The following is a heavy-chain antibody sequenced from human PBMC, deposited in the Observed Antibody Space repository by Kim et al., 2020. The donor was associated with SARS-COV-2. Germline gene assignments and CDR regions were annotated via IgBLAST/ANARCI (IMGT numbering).Heavy chain of an antibody. V-gene: IGHV7-4-1*02. CDR1: GYTFTKHA. CDR2: INTDNGNP. Sequence: ASVKVSCKASGYTFTKHARNWVRLAPGQGLEWMGWINTDNGNPTYARGFRGRYVFSLDSSVSTAYLQISSLKAEDTAVYYCARGDCSSTSCYSMDVWGHGTTVTVSS. D-gene: IGHD2-2*01. CDR3: ARGDCSSTSCYSMDV. J-gene: IGHJ6*02.